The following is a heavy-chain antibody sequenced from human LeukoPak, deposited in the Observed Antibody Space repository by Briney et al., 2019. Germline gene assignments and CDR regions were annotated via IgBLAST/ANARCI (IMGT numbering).Heavy chain of an antibody. V-gene: IGHV1-2*06. D-gene: IGHD4-17*01. CDR1: GYTFTGYY. Sequence: ASVKVSCKASGYTFTGYYMHWVRQAPGQGLEWMGRINPNSGGTNYAQKFQGRVTMTRDTSISTAYMELSRLRSDNTAVYYCARVDWTVTTDAFDIWGQGTMVTVSS. CDR3: ARVDWTVTTDAFDI. J-gene: IGHJ3*02. CDR2: INPNSGGT.